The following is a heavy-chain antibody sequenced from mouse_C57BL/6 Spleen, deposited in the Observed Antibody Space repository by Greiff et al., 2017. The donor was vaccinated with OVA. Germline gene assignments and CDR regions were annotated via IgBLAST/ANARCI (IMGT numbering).Heavy chain of an antibody. D-gene: IGHD2-4*01. V-gene: IGHV1-64*01. Sequence: QVQLQQPGAELVKPGASVKLSCKASGYTFTSYWMHWVKQRPGQGLEWIGMIHPHSGSTNYNEKFKSKATLTVDKSSSTAYMQLSSLTSEDSAVYYCASYDYDGEPDYWGQGTTLTVSS. CDR3: ASYDYDGEPDY. J-gene: IGHJ2*01. CDR1: GYTFTSYW. CDR2: IHPHSGST.